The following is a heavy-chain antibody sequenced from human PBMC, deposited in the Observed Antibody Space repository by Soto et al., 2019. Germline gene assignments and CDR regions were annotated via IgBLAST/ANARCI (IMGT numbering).Heavy chain of an antibody. Sequence: NPSETLSLACTVSGGSISSGDSYWSWIRQPPVKGLEWIGFIDYSGSTYYNPSLKRRGTISVDTSKNQFSLKLSSVTAADTGVYYCARDLGSLTGTGDAFDIWGQGTMVTVSS. CDR3: ARDLGSLTGTGDAFDI. V-gene: IGHV4-30-4*01. D-gene: IGHD1-20*01. J-gene: IGHJ3*02. CDR1: GGSISSGDSY. CDR2: IDYSGST.